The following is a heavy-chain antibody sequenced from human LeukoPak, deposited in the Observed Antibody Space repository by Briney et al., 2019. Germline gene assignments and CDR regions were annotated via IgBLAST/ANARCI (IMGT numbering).Heavy chain of an antibody. J-gene: IGHJ5*02. V-gene: IGHV3-30*18. D-gene: IGHD3-22*01. CDR2: ISYDGGNK. CDR3: AKALESYYYDSSGKPLNWFDP. Sequence: GGSLRLSCAASGFTFSSYGMHWVRQAPGQGLEWVAVISYDGGNKYYADSVKGRFTISRDNSNNTLYLQMNSLRAEDTAVYYCAKALESYYYDSSGKPLNWFDPWGQGTLVIVSS. CDR1: GFTFSSYG.